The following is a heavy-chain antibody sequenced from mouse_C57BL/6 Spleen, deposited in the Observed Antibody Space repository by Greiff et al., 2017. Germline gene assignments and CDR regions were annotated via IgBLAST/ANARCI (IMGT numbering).Heavy chain of an antibody. Sequence: VQLQQSGGDLVKPGGSLKLSCAASGFTFSSYGMSWVRQTPDKRLEWVATISSGGSYTYYPDSVKGRFTISRDNAKNTLYLQMSRLKSEDTAMYYCARRYGSSPYYFDYWGQGTTLTVSS. V-gene: IGHV5-6*01. CDR2: ISSGGSYT. J-gene: IGHJ2*01. CDR3: ARRYGSSPYYFDY. D-gene: IGHD1-1*01. CDR1: GFTFSSYG.